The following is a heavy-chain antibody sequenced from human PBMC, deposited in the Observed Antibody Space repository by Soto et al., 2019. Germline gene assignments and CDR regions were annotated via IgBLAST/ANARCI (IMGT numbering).Heavy chain of an antibody. D-gene: IGHD3-10*01. J-gene: IGHJ4*02. CDR2: ISSSSRYI. CDR1: GFTFSSYS. V-gene: IGHV3-21*01. Sequence: EVQLVESGGGLVKPGGSLRLSCAASGFTFSSYSMNWVRQAPGKGLEWVSSISSSSRYIYYADSVKGRFTISRDNAKNSLYLQMNSLRAEDTAVYYCASGWFGELPLDSWGPGTLVTVSS. CDR3: ASGWFGELPLDS.